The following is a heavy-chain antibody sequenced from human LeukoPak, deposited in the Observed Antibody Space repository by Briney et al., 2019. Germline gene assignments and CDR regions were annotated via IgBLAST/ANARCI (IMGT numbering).Heavy chain of an antibody. CDR3: ARVPGFEFAPSDY. D-gene: IGHD1-1*01. Sequence: ASVKVSCKASGGTFSSYAISWVRQAPGQGLEWMGRIIPILGIANYAQKFQGRVTITADKSTSTAYMELSSLRSEDTAVYYCARVPGFEFAPSDYWGQGTLVTVSS. CDR1: GGTFSSYA. CDR2: IIPILGIA. V-gene: IGHV1-69*04. J-gene: IGHJ4*02.